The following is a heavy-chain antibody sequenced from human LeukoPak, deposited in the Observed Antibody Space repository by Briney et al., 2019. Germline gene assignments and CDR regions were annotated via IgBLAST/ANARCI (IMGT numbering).Heavy chain of an antibody. J-gene: IGHJ5*02. V-gene: IGHV4-39*07. D-gene: IGHD5-18*01. CDR3: ARMDTAMVWLGFDP. Sequence: SETLSLTCTVSGGSISSSSYYWGWIRQPPGKGLEWIGSIYYSGSTYYNPSLKSRVTISVDTSKNQFSLKLSSVTAADTAVYYCARMDTAMVWLGFDPWGQGTLVTVSS. CDR1: GGSISSSSYY. CDR2: IYYSGST.